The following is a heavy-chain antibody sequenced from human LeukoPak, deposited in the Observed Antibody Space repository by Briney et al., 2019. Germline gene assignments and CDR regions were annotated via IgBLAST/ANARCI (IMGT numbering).Heavy chain of an antibody. CDR2: ISSSSTTI. CDR1: GFSFSSYS. D-gene: IGHD6-13*01. J-gene: IGHJ3*02. V-gene: IGHV3-48*04. CDR3: ARLTLGIAAAGTGAFDI. Sequence: GGSLRLSCVASGFSFSSYSMNWVRQAPGKGLEWVSYISSSSTTIYYADSVKGRFTISRDNAKNTLYLQMNSLRAEDTAVYYCARLTLGIAAAGTGAFDIWGQGTMVTVSS.